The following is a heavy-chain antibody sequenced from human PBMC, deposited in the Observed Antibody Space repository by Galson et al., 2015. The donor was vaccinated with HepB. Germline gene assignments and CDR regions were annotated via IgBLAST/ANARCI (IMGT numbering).Heavy chain of an antibody. CDR1: GFTFSSYG. V-gene: IGHV3-30*18. CDR3: AKDGGIAVAGRDYYGMDV. Sequence: SLRLSCAASGFTFSSYGMHWVRQAPGKGLEWVAVISYDGSNKYYADSVKGRFTISRDNSKNTLYLQMNSLRAEDTAVYYCAKDGGIAVAGRDYYGMDVWGQGTTVTVSS. CDR2: ISYDGSNK. D-gene: IGHD6-19*01. J-gene: IGHJ6*02.